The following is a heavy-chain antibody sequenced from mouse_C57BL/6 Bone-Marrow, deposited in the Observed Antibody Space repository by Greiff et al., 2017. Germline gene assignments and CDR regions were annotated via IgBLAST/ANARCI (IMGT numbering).Heavy chain of an antibody. D-gene: IGHD1-1*01. CDR1: GYTFTSYW. Sequence: QVQLQQPGAELVRPGSSVKLSCKASGYTFTSYWMHWVKQRPIQGLEWIGNIDPSDSETHYNQKFKDKATLTVDKSSSTAYLQLSSLTSEDSAVYYCARSLITTVVATNFDVWGTGTTVTVAS. V-gene: IGHV1-52*01. J-gene: IGHJ1*03. CDR3: ARSLITTVVATNFDV. CDR2: IDPSDSET.